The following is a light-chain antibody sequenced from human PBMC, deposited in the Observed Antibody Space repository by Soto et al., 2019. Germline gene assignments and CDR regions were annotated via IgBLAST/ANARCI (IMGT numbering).Light chain of an antibody. CDR3: QQSIREPLT. V-gene: IGKV1-39*01. Sequence: DIQMTQSPSSLSASVRDRVTITCRASQNIGNYLNWYQQKVGAAPKLLIYAASSLQSGVPSRFSGTGSGTDFTLSISSLHPEYSATYFCQQSIREPLTFDGGTKVDLK. J-gene: IGKJ4*01. CDR2: AAS. CDR1: QNIGNY.